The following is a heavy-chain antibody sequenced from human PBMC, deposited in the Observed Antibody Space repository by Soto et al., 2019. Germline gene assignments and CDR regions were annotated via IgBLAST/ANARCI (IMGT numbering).Heavy chain of an antibody. J-gene: IGHJ4*02. Sequence: EVHLLESGGGFVHPGESLRLSCGASGFTFSTCVMTWVRQAPGKGLEWVSCITGSDTGTRYADSVKGRFTISRDNSKNTMYLQMNNLRVEDTGVDYCAKGLIYGRWYAEDWGQGTLVTVSS. CDR3: AKGLIYGRWYAED. D-gene: IGHD6-13*01. CDR2: ITGSDTGT. CDR1: GFTFSTCV. V-gene: IGHV3-23*01.